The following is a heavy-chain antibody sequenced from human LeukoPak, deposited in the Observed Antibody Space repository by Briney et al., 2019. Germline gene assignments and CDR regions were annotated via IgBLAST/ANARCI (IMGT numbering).Heavy chain of an antibody. Sequence: KASETLSLTCTVSGGSISSYYWSWIRQPPGKGLEWIGYIYYSGSTNYNPSLKSRVTISVDTSKNQFSLKLSSVTAADTAVYYCASSRFPVVTANWFDPWGQGTLVTVSS. CDR1: GGSISSYY. V-gene: IGHV4-59*12. CDR2: IYYSGST. CDR3: ASSRFPVVTANWFDP. J-gene: IGHJ5*02. D-gene: IGHD2-21*02.